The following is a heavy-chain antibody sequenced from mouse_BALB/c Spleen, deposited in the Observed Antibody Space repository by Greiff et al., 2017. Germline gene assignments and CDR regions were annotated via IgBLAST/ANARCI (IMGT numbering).Heavy chain of an antibody. D-gene: IGHD2-10*02. V-gene: IGHV1-18*01. J-gene: IGHJ4*01. CDR1: GYTFTDYN. CDR2: INPNNGGT. Sequence: VHVKQSGPELVKPGASVKIPCKASGYTFTDYNMDWVKQSHGKSLEWIGDINPNNGGTIYNQKFKGKATLTVDKSSSTAYMELRSLTSEDTAVYYCARIGYGNSYYAMDYWGQGTSVTVSS. CDR3: ARIGYGNSYYAMDY.